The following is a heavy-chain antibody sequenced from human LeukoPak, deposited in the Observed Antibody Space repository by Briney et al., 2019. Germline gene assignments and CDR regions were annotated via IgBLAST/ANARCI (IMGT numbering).Heavy chain of an antibody. CDR1: GGSFSGYY. V-gene: IGHV4-34*01. Sequence: SETLSLTCAVYGGSFSGYYWSWIRQPPGKGLEWIGEINHSGSTNYNPSLKSRVTISVDTSKNQFSLKLSSVTAADTAVYYCARGQEDVVVVVAATLSPLDYWGQGTLVTVSS. CDR3: ARGQEDVVVVVAATLSPLDY. D-gene: IGHD2-15*01. CDR2: INHSGST. J-gene: IGHJ4*02.